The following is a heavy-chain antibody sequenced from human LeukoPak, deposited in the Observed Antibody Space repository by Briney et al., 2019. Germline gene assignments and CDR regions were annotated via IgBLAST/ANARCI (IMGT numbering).Heavy chain of an antibody. CDR2: VSSGGVGI. D-gene: IGHD5-18*01. Sequence: GGSLRLSCAASGFTFSSYAMTWVRQAPGKGLEWVSTVSSGGVGIYYADSVKGRFTISRDNSMHTLYLLMNSLRADDTAVYYCAKRYSYGSDYFDYWGQGTLVTVSS. CDR3: AKRYSYGSDYFDY. V-gene: IGHV3-23*01. CDR1: GFTFSSYA. J-gene: IGHJ4*02.